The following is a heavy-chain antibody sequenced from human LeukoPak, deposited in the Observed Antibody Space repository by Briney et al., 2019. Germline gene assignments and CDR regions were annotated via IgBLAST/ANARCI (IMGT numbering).Heavy chain of an antibody. Sequence: GGSLRLSCAASGFTFSSFWLTWVRQAPGKGLEWVANIERDGSKKTYVDSVKGRFTISRDNAKNSLYLQMSSLRAEDTAVYYCAKDPSPSVAPAWGQGTMVTVSS. CDR1: GFTFSSFW. V-gene: IGHV3-7*01. D-gene: IGHD2-15*01. CDR2: IERDGSKK. CDR3: AKDPSPSVAPA. J-gene: IGHJ3*01.